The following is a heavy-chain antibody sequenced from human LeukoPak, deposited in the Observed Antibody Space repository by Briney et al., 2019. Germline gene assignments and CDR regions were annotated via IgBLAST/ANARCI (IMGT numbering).Heavy chain of an antibody. Sequence: GASVKVSCKASGYTFTGYYMHWVRQAPRQGLEWMGRINPNSGGTNYAQKFQGRVTMTRDTSISTAYMELSRLRSDDTAVYYCARAPIYYDSSGYYTLWSYWGQGTLVTVSS. V-gene: IGHV1-2*06. CDR2: INPNSGGT. CDR1: GYTFTGYY. J-gene: IGHJ4*02. CDR3: ARAPIYYDSSGYYTLWSY. D-gene: IGHD3-22*01.